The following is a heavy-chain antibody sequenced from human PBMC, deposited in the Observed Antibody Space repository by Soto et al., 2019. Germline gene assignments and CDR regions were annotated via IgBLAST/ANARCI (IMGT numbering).Heavy chain of an antibody. CDR3: ARPRVVPAVTDAFDI. CDR1: GGTFSSYT. Sequence: ASVKVSCKASGGTFSSYTISWVRQAPGQGLEWMGRIIPILGIANYAQKFQGRVTITADKSTSTAYMELSSLRSEDTAMYYCARPRVVPAVTDAFDIWGQGTMVTVSS. CDR2: IIPILGIA. V-gene: IGHV1-69*02. D-gene: IGHD2-2*01. J-gene: IGHJ3*02.